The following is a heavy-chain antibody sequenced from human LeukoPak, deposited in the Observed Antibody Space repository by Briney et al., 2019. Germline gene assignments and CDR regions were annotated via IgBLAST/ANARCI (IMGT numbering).Heavy chain of an antibody. CDR1: GGSISSGSCY. Sequence: SETLSLTCTVSGGSISSGSCYWSWIRQPAGKGLEWIGRIYTSGSTNYNPSLKSRVTISVDTSKNQFSLKLSSVTAADTAVYYCARWSSSWYYFDYWGQGTLVTVSS. CDR3: ARWSSSWYYFDY. V-gene: IGHV4-61*02. D-gene: IGHD6-13*01. J-gene: IGHJ4*02. CDR2: IYTSGST.